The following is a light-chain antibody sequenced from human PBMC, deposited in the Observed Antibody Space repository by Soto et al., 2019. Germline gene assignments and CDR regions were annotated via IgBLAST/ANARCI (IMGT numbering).Light chain of an antibody. CDR3: LQYDSYPWT. CDR2: AAS. V-gene: IGKV1-17*03. J-gene: IGKJ1*01. CDR1: QGISNH. Sequence: DIQITQSPSAMSASVGDRVTITCRASQGISNHLAWFQQKPGTVPKRLIYAASTLQGGVPSRFNGSGSGTEFSLTIGSLQPADLATYYCLQYDSYPWTFGQGTKVEIK.